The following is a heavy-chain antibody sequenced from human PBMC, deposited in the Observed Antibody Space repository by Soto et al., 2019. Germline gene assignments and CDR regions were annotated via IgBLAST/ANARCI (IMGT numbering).Heavy chain of an antibody. CDR2: INRSEIT. D-gene: IGHD3-3*01. CDR3: ARALYYDFLSAYADYYYGMDV. V-gene: IGHV4-34*01. J-gene: IGHJ6*02. Sequence: SETLSLTCAVYGGSFTYYSWTWIRQPPGKGLEWLGEINRSEITTYNPSPKSRVTISLDTSRNQFSLKVSSVTAADTAVYYCARALYYDFLSAYADYYYGMDVWGQGTTVAVSS. CDR1: GGSFTYYS.